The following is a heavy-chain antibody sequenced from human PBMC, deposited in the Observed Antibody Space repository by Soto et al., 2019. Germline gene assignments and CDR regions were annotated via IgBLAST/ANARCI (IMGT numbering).Heavy chain of an antibody. Sequence: SVKVSCKASGGTFSSYAISWVRQAPGQGLEWMGGIIPIFGTANYAQKFQGRVTITADESTSTAYMELSSLRSEDTAVYYCASSGFILGATNVYYYYGIDVRAQRTTVTGSS. CDR2: IIPIFGTA. CDR1: GGTFSSYA. CDR3: ASSGFILGATNVYYYYGIDV. V-gene: IGHV1-69*13. D-gene: IGHD1-26*01. J-gene: IGHJ6*02.